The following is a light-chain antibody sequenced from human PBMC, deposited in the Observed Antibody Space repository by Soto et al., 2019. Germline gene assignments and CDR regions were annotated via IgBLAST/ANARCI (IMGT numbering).Light chain of an antibody. J-gene: IGLJ1*01. CDR3: CSLTTSHTYV. CDR1: SSDIGHYDY. Sequence: QSVLTQRASVSGSPGQSITISCTGASSDIGHYDYVSWYQQHPGKAPKLMIYHVTYRPSGVSNRYSGSKSGNSASLTISGLQADDEADYYCCSLTTSHTYVFGSGTKVTVL. CDR2: HVT. V-gene: IGLV2-14*03.